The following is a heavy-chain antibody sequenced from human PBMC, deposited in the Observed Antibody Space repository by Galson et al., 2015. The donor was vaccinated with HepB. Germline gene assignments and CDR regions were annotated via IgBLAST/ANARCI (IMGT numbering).Heavy chain of an antibody. D-gene: IGHD3-22*01. V-gene: IGHV3-23*01. Sequence: SLRLSCAASGLTFSSYAMSWVRQAPGKGLEWVSAISGSGGSTYYADSVKGRFTISRDNSKNTLYLQMNSLRAEDTAVYYCAKEERDYDSSGGKYYFDYWGQGTLVTVSS. CDR1: GLTFSSYA. J-gene: IGHJ4*02. CDR3: AKEERDYDSSGGKYYFDY. CDR2: ISGSGGST.